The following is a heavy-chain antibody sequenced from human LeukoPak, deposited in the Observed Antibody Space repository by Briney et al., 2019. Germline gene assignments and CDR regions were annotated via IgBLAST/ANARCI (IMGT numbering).Heavy chain of an antibody. D-gene: IGHD6-13*01. CDR3: ARGTGYSRTPFDY. CDR2: ISYDGSNK. Sequence: GGSLRLSCAASGFTFSSYAMHWVRQAPGKGLEWVAVISYDGSNKYYADSVKGRFTISRDNSKNTLYLQMNSLRAEDTAVYYCARGTGYSRTPFDYWGQGTLVTVSS. J-gene: IGHJ4*02. CDR1: GFTFSSYA. V-gene: IGHV3-30-3*01.